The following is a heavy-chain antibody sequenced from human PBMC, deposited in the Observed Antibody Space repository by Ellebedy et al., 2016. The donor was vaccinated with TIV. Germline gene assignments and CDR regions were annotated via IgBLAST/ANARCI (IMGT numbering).Heavy chain of an antibody. CDR2: VSYNGDKK. D-gene: IGHD5-24*01. J-gene: IGHJ4*02. CDR1: GFTFSTYG. Sequence: GESLKISCAASGFTFSTYGMHWVRQAPGKGLEWVAVVSYNGDKKYYADSVKGRFTISRDSSTNTLYLQMNSLIPEDTAVYYCAKDAWEKAQISWEHDYWGQGTLVTVSS. V-gene: IGHV3-30*18. CDR3: AKDAWEKAQISWEHDY.